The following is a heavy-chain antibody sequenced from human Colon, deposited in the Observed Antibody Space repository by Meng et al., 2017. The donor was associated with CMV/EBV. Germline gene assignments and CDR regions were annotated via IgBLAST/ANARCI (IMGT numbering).Heavy chain of an antibody. CDR2: IVPSFAIL. J-gene: IGHJ1*01. CDR3: ASVERGYCSSNSCYNRYLHH. V-gene: IGHV1-69*05. Sequence: FSDYAFNWVRQTPGQGLEWIGGIVPSFAILRYAQRFQGRVSITTDESASNIDLELSSLGSDDTAVYYCASVERGYCSSNSCYNRYLHHWGQGTLVTVSS. D-gene: IGHD2-2*01. CDR1: FSDYA.